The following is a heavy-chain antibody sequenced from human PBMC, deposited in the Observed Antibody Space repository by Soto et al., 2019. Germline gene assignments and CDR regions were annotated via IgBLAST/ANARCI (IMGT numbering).Heavy chain of an antibody. CDR2: TSASGGTT. CDR1: GFTFGSYA. Sequence: GGSLRLSCAASGFTFGSYAMTWVRQAPGKGLEWVSSTSASGGTTYYADSVKGRFTISRDNSKNMLYLEMNSLRAEDTAVYYCAKAKYSSSWWAVDYWGQGTLVTVSS. V-gene: IGHV3-23*01. D-gene: IGHD6-13*01. J-gene: IGHJ4*02. CDR3: AKAKYSSSWWAVDY.